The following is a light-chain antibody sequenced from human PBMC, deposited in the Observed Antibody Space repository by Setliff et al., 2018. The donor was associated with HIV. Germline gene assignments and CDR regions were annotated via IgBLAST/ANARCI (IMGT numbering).Light chain of an antibody. CDR3: QVWDSSSDHYV. J-gene: IGLJ1*01. Sequence: SYELTRPPSVSVAPGKTARITCGGNNIGSKSVHWYQQKPGQAPVLVIYYDNDRPSGIPERFSGSNSGNTATLTISRVEAGDEADYYCQVWDSSSDHYVFGTGTKATVL. CDR1: NIGSKS. V-gene: IGLV3-21*04. CDR2: YDN.